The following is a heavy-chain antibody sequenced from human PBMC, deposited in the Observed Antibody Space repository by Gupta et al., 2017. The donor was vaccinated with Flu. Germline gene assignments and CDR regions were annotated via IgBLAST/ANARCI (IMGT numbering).Heavy chain of an antibody. CDR3: TRYFDY. J-gene: IGHJ4*02. Sequence: TVSVGSFIFSSFRWGWMRQPAGKGVEWIGSFCSSGSTYYNPSLKSRVTISVDTSKNQFSLKLNSVTAAGTAVYYCTRYFDYWGQGTLVTVSS. CDR2: FCSSGST. CDR1: VGSFIFSSFR. V-gene: IGHV4-39*01.